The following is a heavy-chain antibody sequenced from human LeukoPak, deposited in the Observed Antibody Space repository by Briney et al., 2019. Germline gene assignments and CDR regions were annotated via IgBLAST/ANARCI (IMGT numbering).Heavy chain of an antibody. Sequence: ASVKVSCKASGYTFTSYDINWVRQATGQGLEWMGWMNPNSGNTGYAQKFQGRVTMTRNTSISTAYMELSSLRSEDTAVYYCARGFRDAYSSSWSPTYWFDPWAREPWSPSPQ. CDR2: MNPNSGNT. D-gene: IGHD6-13*01. J-gene: IGHJ5*02. CDR1: GYTFTSYD. V-gene: IGHV1-8*01. CDR3: ARGFRDAYSSSWSPTYWFDP.